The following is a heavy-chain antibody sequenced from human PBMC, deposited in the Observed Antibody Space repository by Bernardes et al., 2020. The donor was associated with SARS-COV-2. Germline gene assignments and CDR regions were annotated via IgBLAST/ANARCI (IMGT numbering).Heavy chain of an antibody. V-gene: IGHV4-31*11. J-gene: IGHJ6*01. CDR2: ISSTGRT. CDR3: ARDPNGRDGYNDRYGMDV. CDR1: GGSISRGFYF. Sequence: SETLSLTCAVSGGSISRGFYFWSWIRQHPGKGLEWIGYISSTGRTYYNPSLKRPLSISIDTSKNHFSLTLNSVTAADTAMYYCARDPNGRDGYNDRYGMDVWGRGTTVNVSS. D-gene: IGHD2-21*01.